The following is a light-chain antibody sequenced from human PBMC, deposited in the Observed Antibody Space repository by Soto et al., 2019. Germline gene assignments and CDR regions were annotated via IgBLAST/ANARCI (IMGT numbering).Light chain of an antibody. Sequence: DIQMTQSASSLSASVGYRVTLTCRASQSISRYLNWYQQKPGNAPKLLIYAASSLQSGVPSRFSGSGSGTDFTLTISSLQPEDFETYYCQQSYSNPPTFGGGTRLEIK. J-gene: IGKJ5*01. CDR1: QSISRY. V-gene: IGKV1-39*01. CDR3: QQSYSNPPT. CDR2: AAS.